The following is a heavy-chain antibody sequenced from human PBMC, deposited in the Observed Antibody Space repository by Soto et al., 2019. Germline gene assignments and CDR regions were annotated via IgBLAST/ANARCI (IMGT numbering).Heavy chain of an antibody. V-gene: IGHV5-51*01. Sequence: ESLTISCKPSGYKFTSYWIGLVRQMPGKGLEWMGIIYPDDSDTTYSPSFEGQVTISADKSISTAYLQWSSLKASDTATYYCARPGFSSSWYRMDVWGQGTTVTVSS. CDR1: GYKFTSYW. CDR3: ARPGFSSSWYRMDV. D-gene: IGHD6-13*01. J-gene: IGHJ6*02. CDR2: IYPDDSDT.